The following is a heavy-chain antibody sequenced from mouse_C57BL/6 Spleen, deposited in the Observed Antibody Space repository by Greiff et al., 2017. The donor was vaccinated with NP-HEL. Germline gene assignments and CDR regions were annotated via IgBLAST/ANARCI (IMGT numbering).Heavy chain of an antibody. CDR2: IDPSDSYT. CDR1: GYTFTSYW. Sequence: VQLQQPGAELVRPGTSVKLSCKASGYTFTSYWMHWVKQRPGQGLEWIGVIDPSDSYTNYNQKFKGKATLTVDTSSSTAYMQLSSLTSEDSAVYYCARGYYGNYDYFDYWGQGTTLTVSS. J-gene: IGHJ2*01. V-gene: IGHV1-59*01. D-gene: IGHD2-1*01. CDR3: ARGYYGNYDYFDY.